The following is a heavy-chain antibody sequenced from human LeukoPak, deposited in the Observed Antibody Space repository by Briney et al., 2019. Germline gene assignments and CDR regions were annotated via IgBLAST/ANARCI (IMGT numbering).Heavy chain of an antibody. D-gene: IGHD4-17*01. CDR2: INPNSGGT. CDR1: GYTFTRYY. J-gene: IGHJ4*02. V-gene: IGHV1-2*02. Sequence: ASVKVSCKPSGYTFTRYYMHWVRQAPGQGLEWVGWINPNSGGTNYAQKFQGRVTMTRDTSISTAYMELSRLRSDDTAVYYCARDMEATVTSDFDYWGQGTLVTVSS. CDR3: ARDMEATVTSDFDY.